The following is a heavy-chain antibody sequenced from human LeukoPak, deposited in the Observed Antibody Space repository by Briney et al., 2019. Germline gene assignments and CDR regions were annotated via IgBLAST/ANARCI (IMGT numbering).Heavy chain of an antibody. CDR3: AKGQGGYYYYMDV. Sequence: GGSLRLSCAASGFTFSSYGMPWVRQAPGKGLEWVAVIWYDGSNKYYADSVKGRFTISRDNSKNTLYLQMNSLRAEDTAVYYCAKGQGGYYYYMDVWGKGTTVTVSS. D-gene: IGHD2-15*01. J-gene: IGHJ6*03. V-gene: IGHV3-33*06. CDR1: GFTFSSYG. CDR2: IWYDGSNK.